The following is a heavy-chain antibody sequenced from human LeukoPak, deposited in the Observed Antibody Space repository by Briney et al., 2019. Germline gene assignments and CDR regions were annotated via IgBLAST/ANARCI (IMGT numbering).Heavy chain of an antibody. Sequence: SETLSLSCAVHGDSFSGFYWTWVRQAPGKGLEWMGEISYSGTPRYHPSLNSRLTITLDTAKKQISLTLSPVTAADTAVYFCVRGKVKHYHSVADEYYYYMDVWGKGTAVIVSS. CDR1: GDSFSGFY. CDR3: VRGKVKHYHSVADEYYYYMDV. J-gene: IGHJ6*03. D-gene: IGHD6-19*01. CDR2: ISYSGTP. V-gene: IGHV4-34*01.